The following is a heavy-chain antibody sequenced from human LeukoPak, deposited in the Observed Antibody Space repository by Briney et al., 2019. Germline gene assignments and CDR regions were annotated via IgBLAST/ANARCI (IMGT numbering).Heavy chain of an antibody. Sequence: GGSLRLSCAASGFTFSSYAMNWVRQAPGKGLEWVSAISGSGGSTYYADSVKGRFTISRDNSKNALYLQMNSLRAEDTAVYYCAKDHGSSWYYFDDWGQGTLVTVSS. CDR2: ISGSGGST. CDR3: AKDHGSSWYYFDD. V-gene: IGHV3-23*01. CDR1: GFTFSSYA. J-gene: IGHJ4*02. D-gene: IGHD6-13*01.